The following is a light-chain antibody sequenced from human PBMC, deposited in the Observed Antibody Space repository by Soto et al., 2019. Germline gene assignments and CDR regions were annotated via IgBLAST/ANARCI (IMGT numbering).Light chain of an antibody. V-gene: IGLV3-21*04. CDR3: XVWDSSSDHPWV. CDR2: YDS. CDR1: NIGSKS. Sequence: SYELTQPPSVSVAPGKTARITCGGNNIGSKSVHWYQQKPGQAPVLVIYYDSDRPSGIPERFSGSNSGNTATLTISRVEAXXXXXYYXXVWDSSSDHPWVFGGGTKLTVL. J-gene: IGLJ3*02.